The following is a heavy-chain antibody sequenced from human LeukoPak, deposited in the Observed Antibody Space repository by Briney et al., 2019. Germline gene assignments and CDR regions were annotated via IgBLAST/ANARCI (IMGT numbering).Heavy chain of an antibody. V-gene: IGHV1-8*01. CDR2: MNPNSGNT. J-gene: IGHJ4*02. Sequence: ASVKVSCKASGYTFTSYDINWVRQATGQGLEWMGWMNPNSGNTGYAQKFQGRVTMTRNTSISTAYMELSSLRSEDTAVYYCARNDYGDLSLQYYFDYWGQGTLVTVSS. CDR1: GYTFTSYD. CDR3: ARNDYGDLSLQYYFDY. D-gene: IGHD4-17*01.